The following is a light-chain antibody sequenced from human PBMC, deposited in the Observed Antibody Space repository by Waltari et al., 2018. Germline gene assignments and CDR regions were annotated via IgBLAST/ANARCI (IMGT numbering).Light chain of an antibody. Sequence: IVMTQSPATLSVSPGERATLSCRASQSISTNLAWVQEKPGQAPRLLIYGASTRATGFPARFSGSGSGTYFTLVISSLQSEDFAVYYCQQYDKWLRYSFGQGTKLEIK. CDR3: QQYDKWLRYS. CDR2: GAS. J-gene: IGKJ2*01. V-gene: IGKV3-15*01. CDR1: QSISTN.